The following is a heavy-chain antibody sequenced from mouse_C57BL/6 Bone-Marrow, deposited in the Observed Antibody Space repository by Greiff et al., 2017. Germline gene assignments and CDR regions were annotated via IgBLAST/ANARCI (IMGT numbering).Heavy chain of an antibody. Sequence: VPLHQSGPELVKPGASVKIPCKASGYTFTDYNMDWVKQSHGKSLEWIGDINPNNGGTIYNQKFKGKATLTVDKSSRPAFMELRSLTYEDTAVYYCARATTVVEFWYFDVWGTGTTVTVSS. J-gene: IGHJ1*03. V-gene: IGHV1-18*01. CDR2: INPNNGGT. D-gene: IGHD1-1*01. CDR1: GYTFTDYN. CDR3: ARATTVVEFWYFDV.